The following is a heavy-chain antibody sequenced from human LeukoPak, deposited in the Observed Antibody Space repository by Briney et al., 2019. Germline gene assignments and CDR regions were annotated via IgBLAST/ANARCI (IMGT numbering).Heavy chain of an antibody. CDR3: ARGWLSETTVVTPYNY. J-gene: IGHJ4*02. CDR2: IIPIFGTA. Sequence: SVKVSCKASGGTFSSYAISWVRQAPGQGLEWMGGIIPIFGTANYAQKFQGRVTITAVESMSTAYMELSSLRSEDTAVYYCARGWLSETTVVTPYNYWGQGTLVTVPS. CDR1: GGTFSSYA. D-gene: IGHD4-23*01. V-gene: IGHV1-69*01.